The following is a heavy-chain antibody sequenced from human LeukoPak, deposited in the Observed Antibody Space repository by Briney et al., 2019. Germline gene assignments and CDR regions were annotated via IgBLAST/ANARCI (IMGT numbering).Heavy chain of an antibody. D-gene: IGHD3-3*01. CDR1: GFSFSSYS. Sequence: PGRSLRLSYAAAGFSFSSYSMSWVRQAPGKGLEWVSHISTTSSPTYYADSVKGRFAMSRDNAKNSVYPQMNSLRAEDTAVYYCARDFDFWSGYIVWGQGTLVTVSS. V-gene: IGHV3-48*04. J-gene: IGHJ4*02. CDR2: ISTTSSPT. CDR3: ARDFDFWSGYIV.